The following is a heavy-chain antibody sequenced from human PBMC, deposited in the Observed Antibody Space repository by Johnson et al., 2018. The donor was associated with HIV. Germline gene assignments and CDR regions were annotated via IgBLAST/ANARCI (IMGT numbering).Heavy chain of an antibody. Sequence: VQLVESGGGVVQPGRSLRLSCAASGFTFSSYAMHWVRQAPGKGLEWVGRIKSKTDGSTYYAASVKGRFTISRDNSKNTLYLQITSLRAEETAVYYCAKGEGYCGGDCLDTFDMWGQGTMVIVSS. CDR2: IKSKTDGST. V-gene: IGHV3-23*04. D-gene: IGHD2-21*01. CDR3: AKGEGYCGGDCLDTFDM. J-gene: IGHJ3*02. CDR1: GFTFSSYA.